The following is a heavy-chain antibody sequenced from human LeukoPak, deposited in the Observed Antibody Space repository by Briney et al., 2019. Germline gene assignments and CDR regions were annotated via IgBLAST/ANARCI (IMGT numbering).Heavy chain of an antibody. D-gene: IGHD5-18*01. CDR1: GFTFSSYW. J-gene: IGHJ4*02. CDR2: INSDGSIT. V-gene: IGHV3-74*01. CDR3: VKRGYTHAYDY. Sequence: GGSLRLSCAASGFTFSSYWMHWVRQAPGKGLVWVSRINSDGSITTYADSVRGRFTISRDNAKSTLYLQMNSLRAEDTAVYYCVKRGYTHAYDYWGQGTLVTVSS.